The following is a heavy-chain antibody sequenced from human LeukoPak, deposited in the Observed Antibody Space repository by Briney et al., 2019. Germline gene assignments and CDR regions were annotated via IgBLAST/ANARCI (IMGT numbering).Heavy chain of an antibody. D-gene: IGHD4/OR15-4a*01. J-gene: IGHJ4*02. Sequence: GGSLRLSCAASGFTFSSYEMNWVRQAPGKGLEWVLYISSSGSTIYYADSVKGRFTISRDNYKNTLYLQMSSLRAEDTAVYYCARRAGAYSHPYDYWGQGTLVTVSS. CDR1: GFTFSSYE. CDR3: ARRAGAYSHPYDY. V-gene: IGHV3-48*03. CDR2: ISSSGSTI.